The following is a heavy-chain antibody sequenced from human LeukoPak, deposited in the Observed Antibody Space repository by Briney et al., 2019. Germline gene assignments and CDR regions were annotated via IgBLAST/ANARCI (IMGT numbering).Heavy chain of an antibody. CDR1: GFTVSSNY. D-gene: IGHD4-17*01. Sequence: GGSLRLSCAASGFTVSSNYMSWVRQAPGKGLEWVSVIYSGGSTYYADSVKGRFTISRDNSKNTLYLQMNSLRAEDTAVYYRARDTEHDYGDYTYWGQGTLVTVSS. CDR2: IYSGGST. V-gene: IGHV3-66*01. CDR3: ARDTEHDYGDYTY. J-gene: IGHJ4*02.